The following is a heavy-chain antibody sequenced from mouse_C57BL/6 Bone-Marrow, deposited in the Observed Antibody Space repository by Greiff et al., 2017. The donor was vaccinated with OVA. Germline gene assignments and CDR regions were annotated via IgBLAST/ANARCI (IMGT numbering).Heavy chain of an antibody. CDR2: INPSSGYT. V-gene: IGHV1-4*01. CDR3: ARRDQAWFAY. J-gene: IGHJ3*01. Sequence: LVESGAELAKPGASVKLSCKASGYTFTSYTMHWVKQRPGQGLEWIGYINPSSGYTKYNQKFKDKATLTADKSSSTAYMQLSSLTSEDSAVYYCARRDQAWFAYWGQGTLVTVSA. CDR1: GYTFTSYT.